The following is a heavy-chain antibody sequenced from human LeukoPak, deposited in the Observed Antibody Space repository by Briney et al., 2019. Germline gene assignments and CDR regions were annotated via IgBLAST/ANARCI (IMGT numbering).Heavy chain of an antibody. CDR2: INPNSGGT. D-gene: IGHD1-26*01. V-gene: IGHV1-2*02. CDR1: GYAFTGYY. Sequence: ASVKVSCKASGYAFTGYYMHWVRQAPGQGLEWMGWINPNSGGTNYAQKFQGRVTMTRDTSISTVYMELSRLRSDDTAVYYCARAVVGATQLDYWGQGTLVTVSS. J-gene: IGHJ4*02. CDR3: ARAVVGATQLDY.